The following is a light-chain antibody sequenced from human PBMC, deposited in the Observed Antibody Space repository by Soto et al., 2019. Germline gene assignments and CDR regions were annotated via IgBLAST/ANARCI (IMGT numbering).Light chain of an antibody. J-gene: IGKJ2*01. CDR2: WTS. V-gene: IGKV4-1*01. CDR3: QQYYSTPYT. CDR1: QSGLYSSNNKKY. Sequence: DIVMTQSPDSLAVSLGERATINCKSSQSGLYSSNNKKYLSWYQQKPGQPPKLLIYWTSTRESGVPDLFSGCGSGTDFTLTISSLQAEDVAVYYCQQYYSTPYTFGQGTKLEIK.